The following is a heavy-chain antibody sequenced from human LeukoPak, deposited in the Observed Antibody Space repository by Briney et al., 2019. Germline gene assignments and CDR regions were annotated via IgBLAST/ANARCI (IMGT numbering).Heavy chain of an antibody. J-gene: IGHJ4*02. CDR3: ARAPSSPYYYESSGSFDY. V-gene: IGHV3-74*01. CDR1: GFTFSSYW. D-gene: IGHD3-22*01. Sequence: GGSLRLSCAASGFTFSSYWMHWVRQAPGKGLVWVSRINSDGSSTGYADSVKGRFTISRDNAKNTLYLQMNSLRAEDTAVYYCARAPSSPYYYESSGSFDYWGQGTLVTVSS. CDR2: INSDGSST.